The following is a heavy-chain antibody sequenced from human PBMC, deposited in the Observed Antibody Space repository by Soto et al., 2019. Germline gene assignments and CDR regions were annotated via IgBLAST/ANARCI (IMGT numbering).Heavy chain of an antibody. CDR3: TRNVGQAAREEYYFDY. J-gene: IGHJ4*02. Sequence: EVQLVESGGGLVQPGRSLRLSCTASGFTFGDYAMSWFRQAPGKGLERVGFIRSKAYGGTTENTASVKGRVTISRDYSKSIAYLQMISLKPEDTAVYYCTRNVGQAAREEYYFDYWGQGTLVTVSA. V-gene: IGHV3-49*01. CDR1: GFTFGDYA. D-gene: IGHD2-2*01. CDR2: IRSKAYGGTT.